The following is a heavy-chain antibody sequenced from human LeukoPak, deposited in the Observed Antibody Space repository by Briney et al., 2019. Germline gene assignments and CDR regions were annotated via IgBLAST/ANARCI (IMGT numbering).Heavy chain of an antibody. CDR1: GFTFSTYW. J-gene: IGHJ4*02. Sequence: PGGSLRLSCAASGFTFSTYWMSWVRQAPGKGLEWVDNIKQDGSEKYYVDSVKGRFTISRDNAKNSLYLQMNSLRAEDTAVYYCARAPYGGNSFDYWGQGTLVNVSS. CDR3: ARAPYGGNSFDY. V-gene: IGHV3-7*04. D-gene: IGHD4-23*01. CDR2: IKQDGSEK.